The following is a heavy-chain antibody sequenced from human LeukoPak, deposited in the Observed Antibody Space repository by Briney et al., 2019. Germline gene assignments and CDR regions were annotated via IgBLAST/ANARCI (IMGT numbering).Heavy chain of an antibody. D-gene: IGHD2-2*01. CDR2: ISFRASTI. J-gene: IGHJ3*02. CDR1: GFTFSDYY. Sequence: GGSLRLSCAASGFTFSDYYMSWIRQAPGKGLEWVSYISFRASTIYYADSVKGRFTISRDNAKNSLYLQMNSLRAEDMALYYCAKGVVPAASPLDAFDIWGQGTMVTVSS. CDR3: AKGVVPAASPLDAFDI. V-gene: IGHV3-11*01.